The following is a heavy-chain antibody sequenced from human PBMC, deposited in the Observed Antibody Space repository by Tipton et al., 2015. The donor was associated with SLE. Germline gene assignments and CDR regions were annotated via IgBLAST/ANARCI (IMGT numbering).Heavy chain of an antibody. Sequence: SLRLSCAASGFTFSRYGMHWVRQAPGKGLEWVAVIWNDGTYKLYADSVKGRFTISRDNSKSTVYLQMNSLRAEDTAVYYCARPYYYGSGRYPDWYFDLWGRGTLLTVSS. CDR3: ARPYYYGSGRYPDWYFDL. CDR2: IWNDGTYK. J-gene: IGHJ2*01. V-gene: IGHV3-33*01. D-gene: IGHD3-10*01. CDR1: GFTFSRYG.